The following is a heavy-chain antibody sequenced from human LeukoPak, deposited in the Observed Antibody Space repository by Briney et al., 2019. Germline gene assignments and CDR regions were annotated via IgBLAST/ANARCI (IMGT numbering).Heavy chain of an antibody. V-gene: IGHV3-30*18. Sequence: PGRSLRLSCEASGFTFSNYGMHWVRQAPGKGLEWVPVISYDGSNKNYADSVKGRFTISRDNSNNTLSVQMNSLRAEDTAVYYCAKVSDFWSGRDYWGQGTLVTVSS. CDR2: ISYDGSNK. D-gene: IGHD3-3*01. J-gene: IGHJ4*02. CDR1: GFTFSNYG. CDR3: AKVSDFWSGRDY.